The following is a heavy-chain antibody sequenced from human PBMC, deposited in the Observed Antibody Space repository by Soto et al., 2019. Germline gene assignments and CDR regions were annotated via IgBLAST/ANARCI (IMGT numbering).Heavy chain of an antibody. Sequence: LGESLKISCKGSGYKFATYWIAWVRQMPGRGLEWMGIIYPGDSETIYSSSFRGHVTISADKSLNTAYLQWDSLTASDSAIYYCARGFTGSAGRFDPWGQGTVVTSPQ. J-gene: IGHJ5*02. CDR3: ARGFTGSAGRFDP. D-gene: IGHD6-25*01. CDR1: GYKFATYW. CDR2: IYPGDSET. V-gene: IGHV5-51*01.